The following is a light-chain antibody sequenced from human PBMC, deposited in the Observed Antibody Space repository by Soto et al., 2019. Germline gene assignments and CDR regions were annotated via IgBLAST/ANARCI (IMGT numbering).Light chain of an antibody. J-gene: IGKJ1*01. V-gene: IGKV3-15*01. CDR2: GAS. Sequence: EIVMTQSPATLSVSPGERATISCRASQGISNYLAWYQQKPGKAPRLLIYGASTMATGVPARFSGSGSGTAFTLTISSLQSEDVAIYFCRQYNNWPPARTFGQGTKVEIK. CDR1: QGISNY. CDR3: RQYNNWPPART.